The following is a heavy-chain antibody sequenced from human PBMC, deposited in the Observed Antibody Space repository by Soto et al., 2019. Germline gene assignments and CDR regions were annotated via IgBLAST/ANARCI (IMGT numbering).Heavy chain of an antibody. CDR1: GYTFTTYG. CDR3: AREVGHMDV. Sequence: ASVKVSCKAFGYTFTTYGINWVGQAPGQGLEWMGWGSPYNGDTTYAQKVQGRVTMTTDTSTGTAYLELGSLRSDDTAVYYCAREVGHMDVWGQGTTVTVSS. CDR2: GSPYNGDT. J-gene: IGHJ6*02. V-gene: IGHV1-18*04.